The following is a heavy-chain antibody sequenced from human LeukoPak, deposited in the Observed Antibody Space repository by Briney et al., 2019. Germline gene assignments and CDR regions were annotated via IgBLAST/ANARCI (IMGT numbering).Heavy chain of an antibody. CDR3: ARGRDSGSFIIDY. D-gene: IGHD3-10*01. CDR1: GFTFSSYA. CDR2: TSSSSGST. J-gene: IGHJ4*02. V-gene: IGHV3-48*01. Sequence: PGGSLRLSCAASGFTFSSYAMNWVRQAPGKGLEWLSFTSSSSGSTHYADSVKGRFTISRDNAKNSLHLQMNSLRAEDTAVYYRARGRDSGSFIIDYWGQGTLVTASS.